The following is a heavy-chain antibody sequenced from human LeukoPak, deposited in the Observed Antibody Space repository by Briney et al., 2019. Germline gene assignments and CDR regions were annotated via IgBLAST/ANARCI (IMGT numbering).Heavy chain of an antibody. CDR3: ARDHGGFTVTTWGYFDY. Sequence: GASVKVSCKASGYTFTSYGISWVRQAPGQGLEWMGWISAYNGNTNYAQKLQGRVTMTTDTSTSTAYMELRSLRSDDTAVYYCARDHGGFTVTTWGYFDYRGQGTLVTVSS. CDR2: ISAYNGNT. CDR1: GYTFTSYG. V-gene: IGHV1-18*01. D-gene: IGHD4-17*01. J-gene: IGHJ4*02.